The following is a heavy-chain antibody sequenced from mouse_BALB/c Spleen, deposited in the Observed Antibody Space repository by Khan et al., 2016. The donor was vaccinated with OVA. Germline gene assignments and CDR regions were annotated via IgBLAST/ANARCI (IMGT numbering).Heavy chain of an antibody. V-gene: IGHV2-2*02. CDR3: ARRGYDYGRGAWFAY. J-gene: IGHJ3*01. CDR1: GFSLTNYS. CDR2: IWSAGST. Sequence: QVRLQPSGPGLVQPSQSLSITCTVSGFSLTNYSVHWVRQSPGKGLEWLGVIWSAGSTDYNAAFISRLSISKDNSRSQVFFKMNSLQPNDTAIYYCARRGYDYGRGAWFAYWGQGTLVTVSA. D-gene: IGHD2-4*01.